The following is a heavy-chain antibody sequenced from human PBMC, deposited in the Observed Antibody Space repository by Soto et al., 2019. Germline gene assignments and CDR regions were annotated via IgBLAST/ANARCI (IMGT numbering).Heavy chain of an antibody. Sequence: PSDTLSLTFGVYDWSFSGYYWTWIRQPPGKGLEWIGEINHSGSANYNPSLESRVTMSVDTSKNQFSLKLSSVTAADTAVYYCARGSRVWSGRELYYFDYWGQGTQVTVSS. D-gene: IGHD6-19*01. V-gene: IGHV4-34*01. J-gene: IGHJ4*02. CDR1: DWSFSGYY. CDR3: ARGSRVWSGRELYYFDY. CDR2: INHSGSA.